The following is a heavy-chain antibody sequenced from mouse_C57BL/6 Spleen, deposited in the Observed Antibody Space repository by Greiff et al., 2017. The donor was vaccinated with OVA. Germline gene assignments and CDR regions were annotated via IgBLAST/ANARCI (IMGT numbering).Heavy chain of an antibody. J-gene: IGHJ4*01. CDR2: ISDGGSYT. Sequence: EVQGVESGGGLVKPGGSLKLSCAASGFTFSSYAMSWVRQTPEKRLEWVATISDGGSYTYYPDNVKGRFTISRDNAKNNLYLQMSHLKSEDTAMYYCAREDPDDGYYYAMDYWGQGTSVTVSS. CDR3: AREDPDDGYYYAMDY. D-gene: IGHD2-12*01. V-gene: IGHV5-4*01. CDR1: GFTFSSYA.